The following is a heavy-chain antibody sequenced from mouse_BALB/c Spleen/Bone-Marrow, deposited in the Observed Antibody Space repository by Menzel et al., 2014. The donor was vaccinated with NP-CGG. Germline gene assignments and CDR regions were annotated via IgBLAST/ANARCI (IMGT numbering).Heavy chain of an antibody. CDR3: ARMGGYDEDAMDY. Sequence: QVTLKVCGPGILQPSQTLSLTCSFSGFSLNTSDTGVGWIRQPSGKVLEWLAHIWWDDDRRYNPALKSRLTISKDTSSNQVFLKIASVDTADAATYYCARMGGYDEDAMDYWGQGTSVTVSS. D-gene: IGHD2-2*01. V-gene: IGHV8-8*01. J-gene: IGHJ4*01. CDR1: GFSLNTSDTG. CDR2: IWWDDDR.